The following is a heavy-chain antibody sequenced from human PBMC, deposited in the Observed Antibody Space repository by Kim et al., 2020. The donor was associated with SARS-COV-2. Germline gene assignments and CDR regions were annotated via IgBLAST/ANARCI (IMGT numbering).Heavy chain of an antibody. V-gene: IGHV3-23*01. CDR1: GFTFSSYA. CDR3: AKDPKPTKTAAGRRPADY. Sequence: GGSLRLSCAASGFTFSSYAMSWVRQAPGKGLEWVSAISGSGGSTYYADSVKGRFTISRDNSKNTLYLQMNSLRAEYTAVYYCAKDPKPTKTAAGRRPADYWGQGTLVTVSS. CDR2: ISGSGGST. J-gene: IGHJ4*02. D-gene: IGHD6-13*01.